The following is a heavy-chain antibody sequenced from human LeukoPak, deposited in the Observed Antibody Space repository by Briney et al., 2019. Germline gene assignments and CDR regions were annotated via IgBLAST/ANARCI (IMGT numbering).Heavy chain of an antibody. J-gene: IGHJ5*02. V-gene: IGHV4-39*01. CDR3: ARTWIQLYNWFDP. CDR1: GGSISSSSYY. D-gene: IGHD5-18*01. CDR2: IYYSGST. Sequence: PSETLSLTCTVPGGSISSSSYYWGWIRQPPGKGLEWIGSIYYSGSTYYNPSLKSRVTISVDTSKNQFSLKMSSVTAADTAVYYCARTWIQLYNWFDPWGQGTLVTVSS.